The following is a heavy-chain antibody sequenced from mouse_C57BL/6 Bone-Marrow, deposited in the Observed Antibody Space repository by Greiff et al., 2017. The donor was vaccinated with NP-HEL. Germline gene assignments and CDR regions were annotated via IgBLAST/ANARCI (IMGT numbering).Heavy chain of an antibody. Sequence: EVQLQQSGPELVQPGASVKISCKASGYTFTDYYMNWVKQSHGKSLEWIGDINPNNGGTSYNQKFKGKATLTVDKSSSTAYMELRSLTSEDSAVYYCARNDAMDYWGQGTSVTVSS. J-gene: IGHJ4*01. CDR1: GYTFTDYY. V-gene: IGHV1-26*01. CDR3: ARNDAMDY. CDR2: INPNNGGT.